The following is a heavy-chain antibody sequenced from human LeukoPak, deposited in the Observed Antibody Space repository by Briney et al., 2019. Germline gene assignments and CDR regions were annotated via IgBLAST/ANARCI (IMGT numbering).Heavy chain of an antibody. Sequence: GGSLRLSCAASGFTFSDYFMSWIRQAPGKGLEWVSYISSSGSTIYYADSVKGRFTISRDNAKNSLYLQMNSLRAEDTAVYYCAREGHSSSYNNFDYWGQGTLVTVSS. CDR1: GFTFSDYF. J-gene: IGHJ4*02. D-gene: IGHD6-13*01. CDR2: ISSSGSTI. V-gene: IGHV3-11*01. CDR3: AREGHSSSYNNFDY.